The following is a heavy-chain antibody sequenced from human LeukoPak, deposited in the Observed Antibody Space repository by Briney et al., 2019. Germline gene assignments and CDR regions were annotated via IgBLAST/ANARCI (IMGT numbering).Heavy chain of an antibody. Sequence: ASVKVSCKASGYTFTGYYMHWMRQAPGQGLEWMGWINPNSGGTNYAQKFQGRVTITADKSTRPAYIELSGLRYKETSGYEFLRGRPTTSIAAAGVNWFDPWGQGTLVTVSS. CDR1: GYTFTGYY. CDR3: LRGRPTTSIAAAGVNWFDP. V-gene: IGHV1-2*02. J-gene: IGHJ5*02. D-gene: IGHD6-13*01. CDR2: INPNSGGT.